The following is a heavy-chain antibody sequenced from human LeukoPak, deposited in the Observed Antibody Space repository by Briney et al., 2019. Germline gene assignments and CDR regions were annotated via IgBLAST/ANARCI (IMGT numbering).Heavy chain of an antibody. D-gene: IGHD3-22*01. CDR2: IKQDGSEK. CDR3: ARGMIVVESPDY. J-gene: IGHJ4*02. Sequence: GGSLRLSCAASGFTFSSYWMSWVRQAPATGLERVANIKQDGSEKYYVDSVQSRFTISRDNAKSTLYLQMNSLRAEDTAVYYCARGMIVVESPDYWGQGTLVTVSS. CDR1: GFTFSSYW. V-gene: IGHV3-7*04.